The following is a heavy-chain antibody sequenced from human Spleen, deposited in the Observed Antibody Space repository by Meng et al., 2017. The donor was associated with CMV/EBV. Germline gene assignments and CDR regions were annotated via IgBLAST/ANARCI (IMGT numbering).Heavy chain of an antibody. CDR1: GFTFSSYN. CDR3: AKEKYQLPNYFDH. J-gene: IGHJ4*02. D-gene: IGHD2-2*01. Sequence: GGSLRLSCVASGFTFSSYNMHWVRQAPGKGLEWVAFTRSDGIKKYYIDSVEGRFTISRDNSKNTLYLEMNSLGSNDTAIYYCAKEKYQLPNYFDHWGQGTLVTVSS. CDR2: TRSDGIKK. V-gene: IGHV3-30*02.